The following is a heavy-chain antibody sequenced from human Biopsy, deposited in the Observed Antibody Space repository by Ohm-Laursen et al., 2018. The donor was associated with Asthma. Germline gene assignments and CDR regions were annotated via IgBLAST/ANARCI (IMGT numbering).Heavy chain of an antibody. D-gene: IGHD3-16*01. CDR1: GGSISSSSYY. CDR3: AMSPTRGPEVWEAFAFDI. Sequence: TLSLTCAVSGGSISSSSYYWGWIRQPPGKGLGWIGSIYYSGSTYYNPSLKSRVTISVDTSKNQFSLKLSSVTAADTAVYYCAMSPTRGPEVWEAFAFDIWGQGTMVTVSS. CDR2: IYYSGST. J-gene: IGHJ3*02. V-gene: IGHV4-39*01.